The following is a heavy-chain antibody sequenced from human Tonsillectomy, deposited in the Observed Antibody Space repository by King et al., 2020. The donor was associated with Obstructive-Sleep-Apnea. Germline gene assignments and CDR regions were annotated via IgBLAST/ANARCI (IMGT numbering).Heavy chain of an antibody. CDR1: GFTFNDYA. D-gene: IGHD3-10*01. V-gene: IGHV3-9*01. CDR2: ISWNSGSL. Sequence: VQLVESGGGLVQPGRSLRLSCAASGFTFNDYAMHWVRQVPGKGLEWVAGISWNSGSLGYADSVNGRFTISRDHRQNSLYLQMDSLRPEDTALYYCAKDANNYGSGTYGYFDYWGLGTLVTVSS. CDR3: AKDANNYGSGTYGYFDY. J-gene: IGHJ4*01.